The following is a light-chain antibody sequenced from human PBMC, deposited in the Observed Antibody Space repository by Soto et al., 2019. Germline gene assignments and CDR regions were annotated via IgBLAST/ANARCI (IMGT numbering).Light chain of an antibody. V-gene: IGLV2-8*01. Sequence: QSALTQPPSASGSPGQSVTISCTGTSSDVGGHNYVSWYQQHPGKAPKLMIYEVSKRPSGVPDRFSGSKSGNTASLTVSGLQAEDEADYYCSSYAGSSNYVVFGGGTKVTVL. CDR2: EVS. J-gene: IGLJ2*01. CDR3: SSYAGSSNYVV. CDR1: SSDVGGHNY.